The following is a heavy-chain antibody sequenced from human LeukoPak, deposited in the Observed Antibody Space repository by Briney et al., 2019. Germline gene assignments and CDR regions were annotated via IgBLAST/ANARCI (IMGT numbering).Heavy chain of an antibody. V-gene: IGHV3-48*01. Sequence: GGSLRLSCAVSGFTFSTFSMNWVRQAPGKGLEWVSYISSSGYTIYYADSVKGRFTISRDNAKNSLYLQMNSLRAEDTAVYYCARGGIAARFDYWGQGTLVTVSS. D-gene: IGHD6-6*01. CDR2: ISSSGYTI. CDR3: ARGGIAARFDY. CDR1: GFTFSTFS. J-gene: IGHJ4*02.